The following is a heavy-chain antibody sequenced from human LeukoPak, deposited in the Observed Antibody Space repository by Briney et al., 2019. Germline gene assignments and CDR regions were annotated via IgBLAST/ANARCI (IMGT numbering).Heavy chain of an antibody. CDR1: GGSVSTYY. CDR2: IYYSGCT. CDR3: ARSMTTMTPWDFFYNGMDV. J-gene: IGHJ6*02. Sequence: SETLSLTCSVSGGSVSTYYWSWIRQPPGKGLEWIAYIYYSGCTNYNPSLTSRVTISVDTSKNQFSLKLTPVTAADTAVYYCARSMTTMTPWDFFYNGMDVWGQGTTVTVSS. D-gene: IGHD4-17*01. V-gene: IGHV4-59*02.